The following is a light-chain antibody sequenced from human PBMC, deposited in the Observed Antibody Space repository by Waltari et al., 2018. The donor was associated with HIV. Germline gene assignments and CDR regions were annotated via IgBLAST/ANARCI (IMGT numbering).Light chain of an antibody. CDR2: AAT. CDR1: HNFSTPD. Sequence: EIVLTQSPGTLSLSQGEGATLSCRSRHNFSTPDLAWLQQRPGQAPKLLIYAATNRATGIPDRFSGSGSGTDFTLTISRLEPEDFAVYYCQQYGNSPYTFGQGTRLEIK. CDR3: QQYGNSPYT. V-gene: IGKV3-20*01. J-gene: IGKJ2*01.